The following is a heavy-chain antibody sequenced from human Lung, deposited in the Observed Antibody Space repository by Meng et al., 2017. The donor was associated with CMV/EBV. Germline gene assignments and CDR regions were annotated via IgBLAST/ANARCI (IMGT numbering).Heavy chain of an antibody. J-gene: IGHJ3*02. Sequence: SETXSLTCTVSGGSISSSSYYWGWIRQPPGEGLEWIGSIYYSGSTYYNPSLKSRVTISVDTSKNQFSLKLSSVTDADTAVYYCARHAGFGALWDAFDIWGQGTMVTVSS. V-gene: IGHV4-39*01. CDR2: IYYSGST. D-gene: IGHD3-10*01. CDR1: GGSISSSSYY. CDR3: ARHAGFGALWDAFDI.